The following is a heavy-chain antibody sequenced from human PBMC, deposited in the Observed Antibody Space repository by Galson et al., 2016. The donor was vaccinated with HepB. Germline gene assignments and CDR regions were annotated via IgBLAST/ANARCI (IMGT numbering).Heavy chain of an antibody. J-gene: IGHJ6*02. CDR2: IIPIFGTT. CDR3: ARGGWVPAGTALAGYYYYAMDV. Sequence: SVKVSCKASGGTFSSHAITWVRQAPGQGLDWMGGIIPIFGTTNYAQKFQGRVTITADEYTNTAYMELGSLGSEDTAVFYCARGGWVPAGTALAGYYYYAMDVWGQGTTVTVSS. D-gene: IGHD6-13*01. CDR1: GGTFSSHA. V-gene: IGHV1-69*13.